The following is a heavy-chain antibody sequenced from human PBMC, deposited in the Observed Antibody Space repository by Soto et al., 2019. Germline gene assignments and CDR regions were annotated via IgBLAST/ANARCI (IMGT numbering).Heavy chain of an antibody. CDR2: FDPEDGET. Sequence: ASVKVSCKVSGYTLTELSMHWVRQAPGKGLEWMGGFDPEDGETIYAQKFQGRVTMTEDTSTDTAYMELSSLRSEDTAVYYCARATESSSWLYYYYYMDVWGKGTTVTVSS. CDR3: ARATESSSWLYYYYYMDV. V-gene: IGHV1-24*01. J-gene: IGHJ6*03. CDR1: GYTLTELS. D-gene: IGHD6-13*01.